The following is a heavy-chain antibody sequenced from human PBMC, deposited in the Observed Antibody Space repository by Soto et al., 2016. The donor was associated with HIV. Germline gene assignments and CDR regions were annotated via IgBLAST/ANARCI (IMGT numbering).Heavy chain of an antibody. D-gene: IGHD3-3*01. CDR3: AKGGAGTIFGVVIVPFDY. CDR2: ISGSGGST. Sequence: EVQLLESGGGLVQPGGSLRLSCAASGFTFSSYAMSWVRQAPGKGLEWVSAISGSGGSTYYADSVKGRFTISRDNSKNTPYLQMNSLRAEDTAVYYCAKGGAGTIFGVVIVPFDYWGQGTLVTVSS. CDR1: GFTFSSYA. V-gene: IGHV3-23*01. J-gene: IGHJ4*02.